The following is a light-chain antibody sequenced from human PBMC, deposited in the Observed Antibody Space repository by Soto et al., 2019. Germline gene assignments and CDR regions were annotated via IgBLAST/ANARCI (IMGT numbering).Light chain of an antibody. CDR2: DVS. CDR3: SSYTSSSTPLYV. CDR1: SSDVGGYNY. J-gene: IGLJ1*01. Sequence: QSVLTQPASVSGSPGQSITISCTGTSSDVGGYNYVSWYQQHPGKAPKLMIYDVSNRPSGVSNRFSGSKSGNTASLTISGLQAEDESYYYCSSYTSSSTPLYVFGTGTKFTVL. V-gene: IGLV2-14*01.